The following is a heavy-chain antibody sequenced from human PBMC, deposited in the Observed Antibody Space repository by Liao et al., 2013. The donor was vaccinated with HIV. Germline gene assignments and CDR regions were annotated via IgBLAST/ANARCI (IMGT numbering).Heavy chain of an antibody. V-gene: IGHV4-59*12. D-gene: IGHD2-21*01. CDR3: ARIICGGDCSSYYYFYMDV. Sequence: QVQLQESGPGLVKPSETLSLTCTVSGGSISTYYWSWIRQPPGKGLEWIGYIYYSGSTNYNPSLKSRVTISVDTSKNQFSLKLSSVTAADTAVFYCARIICGGDCSSYYYFYMDVWGKGTTVTVSS. CDR1: GGSISTYY. CDR2: IYYSGST. J-gene: IGHJ6*03.